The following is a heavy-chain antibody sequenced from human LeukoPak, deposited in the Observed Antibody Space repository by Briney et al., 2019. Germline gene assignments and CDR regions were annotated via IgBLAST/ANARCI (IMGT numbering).Heavy chain of an antibody. J-gene: IGHJ5*02. CDR1: GYTFNSYG. V-gene: IGHV1-18*01. CDR2: ISAYNGYT. Sequence: GASVRVSCKPSGYTFNSYGISWVRQAPGQGLGWMGWISAYNGYTNYAQKLQGRVTMTTDASTSTAYMELRSLRSDDTAVYYCARDFAHRRVVTTHIGLDPWGQGTLVTVSS. D-gene: IGHD2-21*02. CDR3: ARDFAHRRVVTTHIGLDP.